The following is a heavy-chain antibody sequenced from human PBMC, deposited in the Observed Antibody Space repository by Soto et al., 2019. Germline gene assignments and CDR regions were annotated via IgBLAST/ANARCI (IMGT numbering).Heavy chain of an antibody. CDR1: GFTFSSHW. Sequence: EVQLVESGAGLAQPGGSLRLSCAASGFTFSSHWIHWVRQAPGKGLVWVSRINGDGTSISYADSVKGRFTVSRDNAKNTLYLQMNRLRVEDTAVYYCVRSKDGYNRFGDCWGQGSLVTVSP. V-gene: IGHV3-74*01. CDR3: VRSKDGYNRFGDC. CDR2: INGDGTSI. D-gene: IGHD5-12*01. J-gene: IGHJ4*02.